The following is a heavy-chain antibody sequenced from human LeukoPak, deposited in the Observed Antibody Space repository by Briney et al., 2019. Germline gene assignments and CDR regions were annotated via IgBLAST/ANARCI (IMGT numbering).Heavy chain of an antibody. CDR2: INAGNGNT. J-gene: IGHJ4*02. Sequence: ASVKVSCKASGNTFTNYAMNWVRQAPGQRLEWMGWINAGNGNTKSSQRFQDRVTITRDTSASTAYMELNSLRSEDTAVYYCTRGIWSSHNKDYYFDYWGQGSLVTVSS. CDR1: GNTFTNYA. CDR3: TRGIWSSHNKDYYFDY. D-gene: IGHD2-2*01. V-gene: IGHV1-3*01.